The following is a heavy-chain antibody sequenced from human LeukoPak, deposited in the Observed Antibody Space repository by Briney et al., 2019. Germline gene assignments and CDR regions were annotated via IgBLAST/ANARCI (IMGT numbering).Heavy chain of an antibody. D-gene: IGHD2-15*01. V-gene: IGHV4-59*01. Sequence: SETLSLTCTVSGGSISSNSWSWIRQPPGKGLEWIGYIYYTGSTNFNPSLKSRVTISVDTSRNQFSLKLNSVTAADTAAYYCARGYCSGGTCHSGRWYFDLWGRGTLVTVSS. CDR3: ARGYCSGGTCHSGRWYFDL. J-gene: IGHJ2*01. CDR1: GGSISSNS. CDR2: IYYTGST.